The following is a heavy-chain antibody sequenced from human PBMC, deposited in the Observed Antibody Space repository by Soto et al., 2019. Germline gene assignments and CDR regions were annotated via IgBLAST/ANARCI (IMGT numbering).Heavy chain of an antibody. J-gene: IGHJ4*02. CDR2: ISGSDGKT. Sequence: XGSLILSCSASGVSFGSYALSWVRQAPGKGLEWVSTISGSDGKTFYADSVKGRFSISRDTSQSTLYLQMNSLRADDTAMYYCARWSYLDYWGQGTRVTVSS. CDR1: GVSFGSYA. D-gene: IGHD3-3*01. CDR3: ARWSYLDY. V-gene: IGHV3-23*01.